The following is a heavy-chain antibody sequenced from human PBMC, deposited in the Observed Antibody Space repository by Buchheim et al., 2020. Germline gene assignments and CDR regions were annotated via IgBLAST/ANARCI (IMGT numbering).Heavy chain of an antibody. CDR1: GGPFSGYY. V-gene: IGHV4-34*01. Sequence: QVQLQQWGAGLLKPSETLSLTCAVYGGPFSGYYWSWIRQPPGKGLEWIGEINHSGSTNYNPSLKSRVTISVDTSKNQFSLKLSSVTAADTAVYYCARGVPEIVVVPIYYYYGMDVWGQGTT. J-gene: IGHJ6*02. CDR2: INHSGST. D-gene: IGHD3-22*01. CDR3: ARGVPEIVVVPIYYYYGMDV.